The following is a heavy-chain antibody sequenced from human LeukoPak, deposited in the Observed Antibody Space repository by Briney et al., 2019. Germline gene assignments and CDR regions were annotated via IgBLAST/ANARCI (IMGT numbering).Heavy chain of an antibody. Sequence: QPGGSLRLSCAASGFSLSTFWMHWVRQAPGKGLVWVSRIDYDGSTTTYADSVKGRFTISRDNAKNTLYLQMISLRAEDTAVYYCTHLGWFDPWGQGTLVTVSS. CDR3: THLGWFDP. V-gene: IGHV3-74*01. CDR2: IDYDGSTT. J-gene: IGHJ5*02. CDR1: GFSLSTFW.